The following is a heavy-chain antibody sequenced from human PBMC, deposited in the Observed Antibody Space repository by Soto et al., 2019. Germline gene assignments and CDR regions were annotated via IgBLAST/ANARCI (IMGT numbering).Heavy chain of an antibody. CDR3: ARAGSCSGGSCYSDLDY. CDR1: GDSVSSNSAA. J-gene: IGHJ4*02. V-gene: IGHV6-1*01. D-gene: IGHD2-15*01. Sequence: QVQLQQSGPGLVKPSQTLSLTCAISGDSVSSNSAAWNWIRQSPSRGLEWLGRTYYRSKWYNDYAVSVKSRITINQDTSKNQFSLQLNSVTPEDTAVYYCARAGSCSGGSCYSDLDYWGQGTLVTVSS. CDR2: TYYRSKWYN.